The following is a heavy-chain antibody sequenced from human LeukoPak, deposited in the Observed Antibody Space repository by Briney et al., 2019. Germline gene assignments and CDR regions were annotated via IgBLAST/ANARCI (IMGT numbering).Heavy chain of an antibody. CDR1: GGSFSGYY. CDR3: ARGGYFDY. Sequence: KTSETLSLTCAVYGGSFSGYYWSWIRQPPGKGLEWIGEINHSGSTNYNPSLKSRVTTSVDTSKNQFSLKLSSVTAADTAVYYCARGGYFDYWGQGTLVTVSS. CDR2: INHSGST. J-gene: IGHJ4*02. V-gene: IGHV4-34*01.